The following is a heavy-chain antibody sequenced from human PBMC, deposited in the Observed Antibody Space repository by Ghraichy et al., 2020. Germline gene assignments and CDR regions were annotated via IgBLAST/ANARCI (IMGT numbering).Heavy chain of an antibody. CDR2: ISYDGSNK. CDR3: SPFAPTVTSGLGAFDI. Sequence: GGSLRLSCAASGFTFSSYAMHWVRQAPGKGLEWVAVISYDGSNKYYADSVKGRFTISRDNSKNTLYLQMNSLRAEDTAVYYCSPFAPTVTSGLGAFDIWGQGTMVTVSS. V-gene: IGHV3-30-3*01. CDR1: GFTFSSYA. J-gene: IGHJ3*02. D-gene: IGHD4-17*01.